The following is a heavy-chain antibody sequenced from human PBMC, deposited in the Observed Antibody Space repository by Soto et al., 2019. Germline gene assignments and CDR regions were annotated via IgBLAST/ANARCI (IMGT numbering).Heavy chain of an antibody. D-gene: IGHD3-22*01. CDR2: IYSGGST. V-gene: IGHV3-53*02. J-gene: IGHJ6*02. Sequence: EVQLVETGGGLIQPGGSLRLSCAASGFTVSSHYMSWVRQAPGKGLEWVSVIYSGGSTYYADSVKGRFTISRDNSKNTLYLQMNSLRAEDTAVYYCARDSPNYYDSSGPYYYYGMDVWGQGTTVTVSS. CDR3: ARDSPNYYDSSGPYYYYGMDV. CDR1: GFTVSSHY.